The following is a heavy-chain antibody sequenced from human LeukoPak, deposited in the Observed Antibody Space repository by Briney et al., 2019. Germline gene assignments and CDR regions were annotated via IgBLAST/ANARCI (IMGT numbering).Heavy chain of an antibody. V-gene: IGHV3-23*01. CDR1: GFTFSTYA. Sequence: PGGSLRLSCAASGFTFSTYAMTWVRQAPGRGLEWVSSITSSGGGTYYADSVRGRFTISRDNSKNTLYLQMKSLRVEDTAIYYWARAPLGMGFDSWGQGTLVTVSS. D-gene: IGHD3-3*01. J-gene: IGHJ5*01. CDR2: ITSSGGGT. CDR3: ARAPLGMGFDS.